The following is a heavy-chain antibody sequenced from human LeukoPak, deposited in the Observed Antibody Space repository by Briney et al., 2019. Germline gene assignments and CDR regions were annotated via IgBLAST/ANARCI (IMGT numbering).Heavy chain of an antibody. CDR3: AGSDTTGYIPREWDYWYFDL. CDR2: ISSSGSTI. CDR1: GFTFSSYE. D-gene: IGHD3-22*01. V-gene: IGHV3-48*03. Sequence: GGSLRLSCAASGFTFSSYEMNWVRQAPGKGLEGVSYISSSGSTIYYADSVKGRFNISRDNAKKSLYLKLNTLRAEATAVYYCAGSDTTGYIPREWDYWYFDLWGRGTLVTVSS. J-gene: IGHJ2*01.